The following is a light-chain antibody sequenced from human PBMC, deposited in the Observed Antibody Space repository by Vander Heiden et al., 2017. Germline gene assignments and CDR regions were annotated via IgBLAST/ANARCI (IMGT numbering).Light chain of an antibody. CDR1: HSGLYSYDNKNY. CDR3: QQYDSTPYA. V-gene: IGKV4-1*01. Sequence: DLVMTPSPDSLAVSLGERATMKCKASHSGLYSYDNKNYLAWYQQKPGQAPKLLIYCASTRETGVPDRFSGSGSGTDFTLTISSLQAEDVAVYYCQQYDSTPYAFGEGTKVEIK. J-gene: IGKJ4*01. CDR2: CAS.